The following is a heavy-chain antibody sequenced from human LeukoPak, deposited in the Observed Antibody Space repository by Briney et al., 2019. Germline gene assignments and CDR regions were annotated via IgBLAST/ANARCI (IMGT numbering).Heavy chain of an antibody. D-gene: IGHD4-17*01. CDR2: LYYSGYS. CDR1: GYSISSGFY. CDR3: ARHTIASDGARLFDY. Sequence: PSETLSLTCTVSGYSISSGFYWAWLRQPPGKGLEWIGYLYYSGYSNYNPSLKSRVSMSVDTSKNQFSLKLTSVTAADTAVYYCARHTIASDGARLFDYWGRGTLVTVSS. J-gene: IGHJ4*02. V-gene: IGHV4-38-2*02.